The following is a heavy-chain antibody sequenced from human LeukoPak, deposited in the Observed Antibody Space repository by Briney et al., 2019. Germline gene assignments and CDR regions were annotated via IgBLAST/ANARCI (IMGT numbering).Heavy chain of an antibody. Sequence: GGSLGLSCAASGFTFSSYGMHWVRQAPGKGLEWVAVISYDGSNKYYADSVKGRFTISRDNSKNTLYLQMNSLRAEDTAVYYCAKDPVTTVTGYFDYWGQGTLVTVSS. V-gene: IGHV3-30*18. J-gene: IGHJ4*02. CDR1: GFTFSSYG. CDR3: AKDPVTTVTGYFDY. CDR2: ISYDGSNK. D-gene: IGHD4-17*01.